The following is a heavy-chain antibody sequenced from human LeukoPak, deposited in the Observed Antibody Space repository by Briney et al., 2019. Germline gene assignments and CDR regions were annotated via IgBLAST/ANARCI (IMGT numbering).Heavy chain of an antibody. V-gene: IGHV4-30-4*01. Sequence: PSQTLSLTCTVSGGSISSGDYYWSWIRQPPGKGLEWIGYIYYSGSTYYNPSLKSRVTISVDTSKNQFSLKLSSVTAADTAVYYCARGSLDSSGYYEFDYWGQGTLVTVSS. CDR3: ARGSLDSSGYYEFDY. J-gene: IGHJ4*02. CDR2: IYYSGST. CDR1: GGSISSGDYY. D-gene: IGHD3-22*01.